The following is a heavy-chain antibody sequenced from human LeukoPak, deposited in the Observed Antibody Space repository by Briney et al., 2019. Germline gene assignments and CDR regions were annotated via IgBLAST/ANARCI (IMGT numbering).Heavy chain of an antibody. J-gene: IGHJ4*02. D-gene: IGHD3-22*01. CDR3: AKDPPRAYDSSGYYVY. CDR2: FSGSGGST. CDR1: GFTFSSYA. Sequence: GGSLRLSCAASGFTFSSYAMSWVRQAPGKGLEWVSAFSGSGGSTYYADSVKGRFTISRDNSKNTLYLQMNSLRAEDTAVYYCAKDPPRAYDSSGYYVYWGQGTLVTVSS. V-gene: IGHV3-23*01.